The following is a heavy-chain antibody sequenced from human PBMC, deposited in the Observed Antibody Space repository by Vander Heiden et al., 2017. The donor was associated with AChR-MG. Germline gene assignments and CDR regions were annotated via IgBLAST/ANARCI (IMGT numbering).Heavy chain of an antibody. J-gene: IGHJ2*01. Sequence: VQLQESGPGLVKPSQTLSLTCTAPGPSLATGADYWSWIRQPAGKGLQWIGRIYATGSTGYNPSLKSRVTMSMDKSKNQFSLNVTSVTAADTATYYCARGRDYVNLYFDVWGRGTLVTVSS. D-gene: IGHD4-17*01. V-gene: IGHV4-61*02. CDR2: IYATGST. CDR1: GPSLATGADY. CDR3: ARGRDYVNLYFDV.